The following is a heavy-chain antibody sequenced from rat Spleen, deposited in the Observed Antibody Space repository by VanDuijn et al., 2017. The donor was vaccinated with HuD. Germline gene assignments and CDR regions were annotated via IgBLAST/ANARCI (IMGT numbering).Heavy chain of an antibody. D-gene: IGHD5-1*01. Sequence: EVQVLESGGGLVQPGRSLKLSCAASGFTFSNYGMAWVRQTPKKGLEWVAYISYDGGSTYYRDPVKGRFTISRDNAKSTLYLQMDSLRSEDTATYYCTTGNWYFDFWGQGVMVTVSS. V-gene: IGHV5-20*01. CDR2: ISYDGGST. CDR3: TTGNWYFDF. J-gene: IGHJ2*01. CDR1: GFTFSNYG.